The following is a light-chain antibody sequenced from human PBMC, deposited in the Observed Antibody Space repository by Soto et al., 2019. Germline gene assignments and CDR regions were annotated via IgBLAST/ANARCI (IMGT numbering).Light chain of an antibody. Sequence: QSVLTPPASVSGSPEQSITISCTGTSSDVGSYNLVSWYQQHPGKAPKVMIYEATKRPSGVSNRVSGSKSGNTASLTISVLQAEDEADYYCGAYAGSGTVVFCGGTKLTV. CDR3: GAYAGSGTVV. J-gene: IGLJ3*02. V-gene: IGLV2-23*01. CDR2: EAT. CDR1: SSDVGSYNL.